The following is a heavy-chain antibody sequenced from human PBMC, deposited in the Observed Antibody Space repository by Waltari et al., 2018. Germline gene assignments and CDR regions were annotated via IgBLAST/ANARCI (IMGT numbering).Heavy chain of an antibody. CDR3: ARGGGVTVPGFDF. V-gene: IGHV1-2*02. CDR1: GYTFTDYY. D-gene: IGHD6-19*01. J-gene: IGHJ4*02. CDR2: VNPDSGGT. Sequence: QVQLVQSGAEVKTPGASVMVSCQAFGYTFTDYYIHWVRQGPGQGLEWMGLVNPDSGGTNYAQNFQGRVTMTRGTSITTVYMELSSLKYEDTAIYYCARGGGVTVPGFDFWGQGNLVTVSS.